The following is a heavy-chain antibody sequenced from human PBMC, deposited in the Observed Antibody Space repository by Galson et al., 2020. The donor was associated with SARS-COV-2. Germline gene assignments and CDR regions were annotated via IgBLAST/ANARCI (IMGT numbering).Heavy chain of an antibody. D-gene: IGHD3-22*01. CDR3: ARVVLRSWALDY. CDR1: GFTFSSYG. Sequence: GESLKLSCAASGFTFSSYGMHWVRQAPGKGLEWVAAIWYDGSNKYYADSVKGRFTISRDNSKNTLYLQMNSLRAEDTAVYYCARVVLRSWALDYWGQGTLVTVSS. J-gene: IGHJ4*02. V-gene: IGHV3-33*01. CDR2: IWYDGSNK.